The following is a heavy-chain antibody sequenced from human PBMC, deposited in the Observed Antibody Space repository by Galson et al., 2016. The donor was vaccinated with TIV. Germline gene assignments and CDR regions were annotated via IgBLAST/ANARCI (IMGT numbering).Heavy chain of an antibody. Sequence: LRLSCAASGFTFSTYAMNWVRQAPGKGLEWVSGIVGTGGTTYYADSVKGRFTISRDNSKDTLYLQMNSLRAEDTAVYYCAKRKNYGGDAFDLWGQGTLVTVSS. CDR2: IVGTGGTT. CDR3: AKRKNYGGDAFDL. V-gene: IGHV3-23*01. D-gene: IGHD4-23*01. CDR1: GFTFSTYA. J-gene: IGHJ3*01.